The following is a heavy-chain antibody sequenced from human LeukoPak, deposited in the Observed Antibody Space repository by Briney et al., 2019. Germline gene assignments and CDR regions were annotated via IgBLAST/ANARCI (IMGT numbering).Heavy chain of an antibody. D-gene: IGHD3-3*01. J-gene: IGHJ6*02. CDR2: TYYRSKWYN. Sequence: SQTLSLTCAISGDSVSSNSAAWNWIRQSPSRGLEWLGRTYYRSKWYNDYAVSVKSRITINPDTSKNQFSLQLNSVTPEDTAVYYCARTPTHYDFWSGPYYYYGMDVWGQGTAVTVSS. V-gene: IGHV6-1*01. CDR1: GDSVSSNSAA. CDR3: ARTPTHYDFWSGPYYYYGMDV.